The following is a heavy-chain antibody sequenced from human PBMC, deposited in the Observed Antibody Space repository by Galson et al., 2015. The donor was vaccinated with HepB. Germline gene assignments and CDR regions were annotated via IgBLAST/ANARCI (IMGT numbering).Heavy chain of an antibody. J-gene: IGHJ3*02. D-gene: IGHD3-22*01. Sequence: SLRLSCAASGFTFDDYAMHWVRQAPGKGLEWVSGISWNSGSIGYADSVKGRFTISRDNAKNSLYLQMNSLRAEDTALYYCAKDSSGWDDAFDIWGQGTMVTISS. CDR1: GFTFDDYA. CDR3: AKDSSGWDDAFDI. CDR2: ISWNSGSI. V-gene: IGHV3-9*01.